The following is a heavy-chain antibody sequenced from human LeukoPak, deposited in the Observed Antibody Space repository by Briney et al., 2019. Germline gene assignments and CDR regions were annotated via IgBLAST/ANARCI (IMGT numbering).Heavy chain of an antibody. Sequence: GGSLRLSCAASGFTFSSYWIHWVRQAPGKGLEWVSAISGSGGSTYYADSVKGRFTISRDNSKNTLYLQMNSLRAEDTAVYYCAKARPDIVVVPAAFSWGQGTLVTVSS. J-gene: IGHJ4*02. V-gene: IGHV3-23*01. CDR1: GFTFSSYW. D-gene: IGHD2-2*01. CDR3: AKARPDIVVVPAAFS. CDR2: ISGSGGST.